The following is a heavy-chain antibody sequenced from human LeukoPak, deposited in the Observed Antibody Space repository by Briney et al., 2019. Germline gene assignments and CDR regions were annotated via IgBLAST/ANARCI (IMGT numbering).Heavy chain of an antibody. CDR2: IYYGGST. V-gene: IGHV4-59*12. J-gene: IGHJ4*02. D-gene: IGHD3-9*01. CDR1: GGSINSYY. CDR3: ARDDPDYHFLTGFSQSGFDH. Sequence: NSSETLSLTCTVSGGSINSYYWSWIRQPPGKGLEWIGYIYYGGSTNYNPSLKSRVTISVDTSKNQFSLKLSSVTAADTAVYYCARDDPDYHFLTGFSQSGFDHWGQGTLVTVSS.